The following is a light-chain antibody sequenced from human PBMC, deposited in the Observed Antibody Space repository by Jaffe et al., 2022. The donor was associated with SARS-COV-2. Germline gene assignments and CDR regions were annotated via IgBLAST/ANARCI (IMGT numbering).Light chain of an antibody. V-gene: IGKV1-5*03. CDR2: MTS. J-gene: IGKJ2*01. Sequence: DIQMTQSPSTLSAFVGDRVTISCRASQSVSSWLAWYQQKPGKAPKLLMYMTSSLESGVPSRFSGSGSGTEFTLTISSLQPDDFATYYCQQYHSFSTFGQGTKLEIK. CDR3: QQYHSFST. CDR1: QSVSSW.